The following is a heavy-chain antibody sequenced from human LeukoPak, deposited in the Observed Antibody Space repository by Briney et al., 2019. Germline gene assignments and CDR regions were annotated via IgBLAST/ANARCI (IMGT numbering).Heavy chain of an antibody. CDR3: ARGSLVEMATIDY. Sequence: SETLSLTCTVSGGSISSYYWSWIRQPPGKGLEWIGYIYYSGSTNYNPSLKSRVTISVDTSKNQFSLKLSSVTAADTAVYYCARGSLVEMATIDYWGQGTLVTVSS. CDR2: IYYSGST. CDR1: GGSISSYY. D-gene: IGHD5-24*01. J-gene: IGHJ4*02. V-gene: IGHV4-59*01.